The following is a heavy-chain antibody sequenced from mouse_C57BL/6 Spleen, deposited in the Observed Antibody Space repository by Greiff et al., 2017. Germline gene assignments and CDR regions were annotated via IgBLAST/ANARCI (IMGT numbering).Heavy chain of an antibody. CDR1: GYTFTSYW. J-gene: IGHJ3*01. V-gene: IGHV1-7*01. D-gene: IGHD2-1*01. CDR2: INPSSGYT. Sequence: VQLQESGAELVKPGASVKLSCTASGYTFTSYWMYWVRQRPGQGLEWIGYINPSSGYTKYTQKFKDQANLTADNAASTAYMQLSSLTYEDSAVYYCARSVSTLVTKGLGYWGQGTLVTVSA. CDR3: ARSVSTLVTKGLGY.